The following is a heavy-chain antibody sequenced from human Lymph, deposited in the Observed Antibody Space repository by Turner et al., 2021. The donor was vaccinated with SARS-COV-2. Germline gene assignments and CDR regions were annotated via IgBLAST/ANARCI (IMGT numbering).Heavy chain of an antibody. CDR2: SRGSGGST. CDR1: GFTFNNYA. J-gene: IGHJ6*02. D-gene: IGHD3-16*01. V-gene: IGHV3-23*01. Sequence: EVQLLESGGGLVQPGGSLRLSCAASGFTFNNYAMSWVRQAPGKGLEWVSTSRGSGGSTYYEDSVKGRFIISRDNSKNTLYLQMNSLRAEDTAVYYCANLYPTVSWEFPYGMDVWGQGTTVTVSS. CDR3: ANLYPTVSWEFPYGMDV.